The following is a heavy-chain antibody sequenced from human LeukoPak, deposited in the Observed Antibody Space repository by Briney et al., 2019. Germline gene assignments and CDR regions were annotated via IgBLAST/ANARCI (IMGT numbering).Heavy chain of an antibody. Sequence: GGSLRLSCAASGFTFSSYAMHWVRQAPGKGLEWVAVISYDGSNKYYADSVKGRFTISRDNSKNTLYLQMNSLRAEDTAVYYCARVTIFGVANFGYWGQGTLVTVSS. D-gene: IGHD3-3*01. J-gene: IGHJ4*02. CDR2: ISYDGSNK. CDR1: GFTFSSYA. V-gene: IGHV3-30-3*01. CDR3: ARVTIFGVANFGY.